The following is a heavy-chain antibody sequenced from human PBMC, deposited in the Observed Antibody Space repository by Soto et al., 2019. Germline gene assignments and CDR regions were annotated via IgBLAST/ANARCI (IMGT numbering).Heavy chain of an antibody. V-gene: IGHV1-46*01. J-gene: IGHJ6*02. Sequence: ASVKVSCKASGYTFTSYYMHWVRQAPGQGLEWMGIINPSGGSTSYAQKFQGRVTMTRDTSTSTVYMELSSLRSEDTAVYYCARDGGAAGNEPYYYYGMDVWGQGTTVTVSS. CDR2: INPSGGST. CDR3: ARDGGAAGNEPYYYYGMDV. D-gene: IGHD6-13*01. CDR1: GYTFTSYY.